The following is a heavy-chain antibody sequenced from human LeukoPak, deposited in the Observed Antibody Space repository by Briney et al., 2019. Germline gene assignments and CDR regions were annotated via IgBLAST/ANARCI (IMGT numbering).Heavy chain of an antibody. D-gene: IGHD2-21*02. Sequence: GGSLRLSCAASGFTFSNAWMNWVRQAPGKGLEWVGRIKSKTDGGTTDYAAPVKGRFTISRDDSKNTLYLQMNSLKTEDTAVYYCTTGLVVTATIYYYYYGMDVWGQGTTATVSS. V-gene: IGHV3-15*07. CDR1: GFTFSNAW. CDR3: TTGLVVTATIYYYYYGMDV. CDR2: IKSKTDGGTT. J-gene: IGHJ6*02.